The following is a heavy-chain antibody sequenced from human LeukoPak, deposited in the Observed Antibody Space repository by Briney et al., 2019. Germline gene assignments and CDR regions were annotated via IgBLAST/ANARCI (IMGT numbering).Heavy chain of an antibody. Sequence: SETLSLTCTVSGGSISSYYWSWIRQPPGKGLEWIGYIYYNGNTNYNPSLKSRVTISVDTSKNQFSLKLSSVTAADTAVYYCARENNYYDSGLDYWGQGTLVTVSS. D-gene: IGHD3-22*01. J-gene: IGHJ4*02. CDR1: GGSISSYY. CDR3: ARENNYYDSGLDY. CDR2: IYYNGNT. V-gene: IGHV4-59*01.